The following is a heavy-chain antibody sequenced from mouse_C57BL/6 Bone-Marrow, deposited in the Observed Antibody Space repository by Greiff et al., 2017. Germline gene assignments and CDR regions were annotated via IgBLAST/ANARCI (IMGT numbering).Heavy chain of an antibody. J-gene: IGHJ1*03. CDR1: GYTFTSYW. V-gene: IGHV1-64*01. CDR2: IHPNSGST. D-gene: IGHD1-1*01. Sequence: VQLQQPGAELVKPGASVKLSCKASGYTFTSYWMHWVKQRPGQGLEWIGMIHPNSGSTNYNEKFKSKDTLTVDKSSSTAYMQLSSLTSEDSAVYDCARWGYGSSHWYFDVWGTGTTVTVSS. CDR3: ARWGYGSSHWYFDV.